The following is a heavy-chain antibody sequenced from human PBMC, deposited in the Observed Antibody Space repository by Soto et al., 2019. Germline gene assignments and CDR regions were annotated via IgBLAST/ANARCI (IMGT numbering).Heavy chain of an antibody. CDR1: GGSFSGYY. Sequence: SETLSLTCAVYGGSFSGYYWSWIRQPPGKGLEWIGEINHSGSTNYNPSLKSRVTISVDTSKNQFSLKLSSVTAANTAVYYCARGMRGGAPIVLRPPGGMDVWGQGTTVTVSS. D-gene: IGHD2-8*01. V-gene: IGHV4-34*01. CDR2: INHSGST. CDR3: ARGMRGGAPIVLRPPGGMDV. J-gene: IGHJ6*02.